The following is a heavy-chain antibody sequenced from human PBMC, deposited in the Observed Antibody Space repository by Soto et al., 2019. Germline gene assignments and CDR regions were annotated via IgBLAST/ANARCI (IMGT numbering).Heavy chain of an antibody. CDR3: ARPGTYCSSTSCYVGDAFDI. CDR2: IKQDGSEK. D-gene: IGHD2-2*01. CDR1: GFTFRSYW. V-gene: IGHV3-7*01. Sequence: HPGGSLRLSCAASGFTFRSYWMSWVHQAPGKGLEWVANIKQDGSEKYYVDSVKGRFTISRDNAKNSLYLQMNSLRAEDTAVYYCARPGTYCSSTSCYVGDAFDIWGQGTMVTVSS. J-gene: IGHJ3*02.